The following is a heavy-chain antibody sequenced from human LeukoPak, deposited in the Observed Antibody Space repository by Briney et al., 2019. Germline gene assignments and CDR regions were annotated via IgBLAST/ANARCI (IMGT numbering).Heavy chain of an antibody. CDR2: IKQDGSEK. Sequence: GGSLRLSCAASGFTFSSYWMSWVRRAPGKGLEWVANIKQDGSEKYYVDSVKGRFTISRDNAKNSLYLQMNSLRAEDTAVYYCARARIAAAVDYWGQGTLVTVSS. V-gene: IGHV3-7*01. CDR3: ARARIAAAVDY. J-gene: IGHJ4*02. D-gene: IGHD6-13*01. CDR1: GFTFSSYW.